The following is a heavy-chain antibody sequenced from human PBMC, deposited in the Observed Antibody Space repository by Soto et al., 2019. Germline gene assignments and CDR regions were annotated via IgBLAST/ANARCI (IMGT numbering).Heavy chain of an antibody. CDR1: GGSISSYY. Sequence: PSETLSLTCTVSGGSISSYYWSWIRQPPGKGLEWIGYIYYSGSTNYNPSLKSRVTISVDTSKNQFSLKLSSVTAADTAVYYCARHSVLYCYSSGSCHNWFDPWGQGTLVTVSS. D-gene: IGHD3-10*01. V-gene: IGHV4-59*08. CDR3: ARHSVLYCYSSGSCHNWFDP. J-gene: IGHJ5*02. CDR2: IYYSGST.